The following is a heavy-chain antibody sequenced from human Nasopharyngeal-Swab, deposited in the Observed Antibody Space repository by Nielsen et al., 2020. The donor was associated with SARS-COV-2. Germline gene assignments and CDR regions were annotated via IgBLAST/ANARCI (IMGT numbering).Heavy chain of an antibody. Sequence: WIRQPPGKGLEWIGEINRSGSTNYNPSLKSRVTISVDTSKNQFSLKLSSVTAADTAVYYCARHTTIFGVVIRPFDYWGQGTLVTVSS. J-gene: IGHJ4*02. D-gene: IGHD3-3*01. V-gene: IGHV4-34*01. CDR3: ARHTTIFGVVIRPFDY. CDR2: INRSGST.